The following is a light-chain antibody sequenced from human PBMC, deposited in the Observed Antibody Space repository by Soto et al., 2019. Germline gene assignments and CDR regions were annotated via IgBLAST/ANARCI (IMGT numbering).Light chain of an antibody. CDR3: QQSYRTPYT. CDR1: QRITTY. V-gene: IGKV1-39*01. CDR2: TAA. Sequence: IHMTQSPSSLSASVGDRVTITCRASQRITTYLNWYQQKPGKAPKLLISTAATLQGGVPSRFSGGGSGTDFTLTITTLQPEDFGTYFCQQSYRTPYTFGQGTKLEIK. J-gene: IGKJ2*01.